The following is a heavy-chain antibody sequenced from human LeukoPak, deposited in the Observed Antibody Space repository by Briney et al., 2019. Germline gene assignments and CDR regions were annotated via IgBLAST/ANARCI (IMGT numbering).Heavy chain of an antibody. J-gene: IGHJ4*02. CDR3: AKDHVVALTVDYFDY. D-gene: IGHD2-15*01. Sequence: PGRSLRLSCAASGFTFSSYGIHWVRQAPGKGLEWVALISNDGSDKYYGDSVKGRFTISRDNSKNMLYLQMNSLRAEDTAVYYCAKDHVVALTVDYFDYWGQGTLVTVSS. CDR2: ISNDGSDK. V-gene: IGHV3-30*18. CDR1: GFTFSSYG.